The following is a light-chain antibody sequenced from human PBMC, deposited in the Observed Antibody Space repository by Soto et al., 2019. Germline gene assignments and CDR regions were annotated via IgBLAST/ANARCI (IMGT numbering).Light chain of an antibody. Sequence: QSALAQPASVSGSPGQSITISCTGTSSDVGSYILVSWYQQLPGKAPKLMIYEGTKRPSGVSSRFSGSKSGNTASLTISGLQSADAADYYCCSYAGDNTVVFATGTKVTVL. CDR1: SSDVGSYIL. CDR2: EGT. J-gene: IGLJ1*01. CDR3: CSYAGDNTVV. V-gene: IGLV2-23*01.